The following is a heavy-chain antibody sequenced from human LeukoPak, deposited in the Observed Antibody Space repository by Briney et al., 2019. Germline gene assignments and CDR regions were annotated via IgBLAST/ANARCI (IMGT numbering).Heavy chain of an antibody. J-gene: IGHJ4*02. Sequence: SVKVSCKASGGTFSSYAISWVRQAPGQGLEWMGGIIPIFGTANYAQKFQGRVTITADESTSTAYMELSSLRSEDTAVYYCARAVRITIFGVVTGGYHFDYWGQGTLVTVSS. V-gene: IGHV1-69*13. D-gene: IGHD3-3*01. CDR3: ARAVRITIFGVVTGGYHFDY. CDR1: GGTFSSYA. CDR2: IIPIFGTA.